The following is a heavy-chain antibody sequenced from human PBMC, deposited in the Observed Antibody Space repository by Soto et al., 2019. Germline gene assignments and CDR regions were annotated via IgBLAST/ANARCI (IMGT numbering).Heavy chain of an antibody. CDR1: GFIVSSNY. D-gene: IGHD5-18*01. J-gene: IGHJ4*02. CDR2: IYSGGST. CDR3: AGAAYTYGSYYFDY. V-gene: IGHV3-66*01. Sequence: EVQLVESGGGLVQPGGSLRLSCAASGFIVSSNYMSWVRQAPGKGLEWVSVIYSGGSTYYTDSVKGRFTISRDNSKNTLYLQINSLRAEDTAVYYCAGAAYTYGSYYFDYWGQGTLVTVSS.